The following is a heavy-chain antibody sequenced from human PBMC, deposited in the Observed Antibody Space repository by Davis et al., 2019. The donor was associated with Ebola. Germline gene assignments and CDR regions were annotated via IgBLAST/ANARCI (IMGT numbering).Heavy chain of an antibody. CDR3: ATNSTSSGFDL. CDR1: GGSMYSGSFY. D-gene: IGHD2/OR15-2a*01. Sequence: PSETLSLTCSVSGGSMYSGSFYWSWIRQAAGKGLEWIGQIYPSGSTNYNPSLKSRVTISVDTSRNEFSLRLTSVTAADTAIYYCATNSTSSGFDLWGQGTLVTVSS. V-gene: IGHV4-61*09. J-gene: IGHJ4*02. CDR2: IYPSGST.